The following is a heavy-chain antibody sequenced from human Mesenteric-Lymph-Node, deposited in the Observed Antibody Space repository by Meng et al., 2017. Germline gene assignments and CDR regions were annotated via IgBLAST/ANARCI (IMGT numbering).Heavy chain of an antibody. CDR1: GFTFSRYA. CDR2: ISVSADTT. Sequence: GESLKISCAASGFTFSRYAMTWVRQAPGKGLEWVSSISVSADTTYYADSVKGRFTVSRDNSKNTLYLQMNSLRAEDTAVYYCARDPLTYIVATIANHDYWGQGTLVTVPQ. V-gene: IGHV3-23*01. D-gene: IGHD5-12*01. CDR3: ARDPLTYIVATIANHDY. J-gene: IGHJ4*02.